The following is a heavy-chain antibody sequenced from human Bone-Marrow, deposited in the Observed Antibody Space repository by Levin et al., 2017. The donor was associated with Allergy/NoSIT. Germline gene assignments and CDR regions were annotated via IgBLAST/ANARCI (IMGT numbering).Heavy chain of an antibody. CDR1: GYSLTELS. J-gene: IGHJ5*02. V-gene: IGHV1-24*01. D-gene: IGHD1-26*01. CDR3: ATLFQWELPRFDP. CDR2: FDPEDGDT. Sequence: GASVKVSCKVSGYSLTELSIQWVRQAPGRGLEWLGGFDPEDGDTMYARKFQGRITMTEDTSTDTAYMDLSSLTSDDTAVYYCATLFQWELPRFDPWGQGTLVTVSS.